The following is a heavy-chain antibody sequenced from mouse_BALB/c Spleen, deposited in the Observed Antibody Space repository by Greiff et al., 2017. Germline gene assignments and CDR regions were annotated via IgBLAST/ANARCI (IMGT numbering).Heavy chain of an antibody. J-gene: IGHJ4*01. V-gene: IGHV1-15*01. D-gene: IGHD2-14*01. CDR2: IDPETGGT. CDR3: TRGYEDYAMDY. CDR1: GYTFTDYE. Sequence: VQGVESGAELVRPGASVTLSCKASGYTFTDYEMHWVKQTPVHGLEWIGAIDPETGGTAYNQKFKGKATLTADKSSSTAYMELRSLTSEDSAVYYCTRGYEDYAMDYWGQGTSVTVSS.